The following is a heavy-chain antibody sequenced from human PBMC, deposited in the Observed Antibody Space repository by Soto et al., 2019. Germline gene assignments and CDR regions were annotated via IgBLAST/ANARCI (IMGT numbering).Heavy chain of an antibody. CDR3: ARRDYGDTDAFDI. J-gene: IGHJ3*02. CDR1: GGSITRAANY. Sequence: QVQLQESGPGLVKPSQALSLTCTVSGGSITRAANYWSWIRQLPGKGLEWLGYGYYSGTTYYNPSLESRVTISVDTSQNQFSLKLSSVTAADTAVYYCARRDYGDTDAFDIWGRGTMVTVSS. V-gene: IGHV4-31*03. D-gene: IGHD4-17*01. CDR2: GYYSGTT.